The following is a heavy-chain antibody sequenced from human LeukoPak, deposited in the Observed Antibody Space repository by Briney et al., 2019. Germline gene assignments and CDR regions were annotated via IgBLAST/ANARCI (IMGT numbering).Heavy chain of an antibody. CDR1: GFTFTTYT. V-gene: IGHV1-3*01. CDR2: INAANGNT. D-gene: IGHD6-19*01. J-gene: IGHJ5*02. Sequence: ASVTVYCKTSGFTFTTYTMHWVRQTPGQRLEWMGWINAANGNTQYSQKFQGRVTITRDTSASTAYMELSSLRSEDTAVYYCARGAPIRVAVAATFDPWGQGTLVTVPS. CDR3: ARGAPIRVAVAATFDP.